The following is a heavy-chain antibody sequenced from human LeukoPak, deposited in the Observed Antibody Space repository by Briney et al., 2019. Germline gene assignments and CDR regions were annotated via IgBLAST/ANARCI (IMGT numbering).Heavy chain of an antibody. CDR3: AVVPATTYYYYGMDV. D-gene: IGHD2-2*01. Sequence: AAVKVSCKGSGYTFTCYYRHWVGQAAGQGGEGMGWINPNSGGTNYAQHFQGRVTMTRDPSISTAYMELSRLRSDDTAVYYCAVVPATTYYYYGMDVWGQGTTVTISS. CDR2: INPNSGGT. CDR1: GYTFTCYY. V-gene: IGHV1-2*02. J-gene: IGHJ6*02.